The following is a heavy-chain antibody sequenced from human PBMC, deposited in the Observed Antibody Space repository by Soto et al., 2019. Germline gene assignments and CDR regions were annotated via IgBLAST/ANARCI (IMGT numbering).Heavy chain of an antibody. D-gene: IGHD2-2*01. Sequence: GGSLRLSCAASGFTFSSFGMHWVRQAPGKGLEWVAVISYDGSNKYYSDSVKGRFTTSRDNSKNTLFLQMNSLRAEDTAVYYCARDNCISTSCYSYYYYGMDVWGQGTTVTVSS. CDR2: ISYDGSNK. CDR1: GFTFSSFG. V-gene: IGHV3-30*03. CDR3: ARDNCISTSCYSYYYYGMDV. J-gene: IGHJ6*02.